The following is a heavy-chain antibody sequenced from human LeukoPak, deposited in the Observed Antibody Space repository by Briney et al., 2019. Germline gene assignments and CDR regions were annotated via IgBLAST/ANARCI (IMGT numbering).Heavy chain of an antibody. Sequence: ASVKVSCKASGYTFTGYYMHWVRQAPGQGLEWMGWISAYNGNTNYAQKLQGRVTMTTDASTSTAYMELRSLRSDDTAVYYCARDTYYDSSGYYPFDAFDIWGQGTMVTVSS. V-gene: IGHV1-18*04. J-gene: IGHJ3*02. CDR2: ISAYNGNT. CDR1: GYTFTGYY. D-gene: IGHD3-22*01. CDR3: ARDTYYDSSGYYPFDAFDI.